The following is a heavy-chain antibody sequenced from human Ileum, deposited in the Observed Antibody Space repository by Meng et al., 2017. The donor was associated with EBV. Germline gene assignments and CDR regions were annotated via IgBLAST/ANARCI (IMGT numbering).Heavy chain of an antibody. CDR3: RNDFCSAAAGCSDY. V-gene: IGHV4-34*01. D-gene: IGHD3-3*01. CDR2: INESGST. Sequence: QGGAGLLTPSEPLPITCADYGGSFRGNYWSWIRQSPRKRLEWIGEINESGSTNYNPSLQSRVTILLDTSTNQFSLKLTSVTAADAAVYYCRNDFCSAAAGCSDYWGQGTLVTVSS. J-gene: IGHJ4*02. CDR1: GGSFRGNY.